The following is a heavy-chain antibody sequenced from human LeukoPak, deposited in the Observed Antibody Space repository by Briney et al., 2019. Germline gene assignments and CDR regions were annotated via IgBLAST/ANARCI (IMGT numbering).Heavy chain of an antibody. Sequence: GGSLRLSCAASGFTFSSYAMSWVRQAPGKGLEWVSAISGSGGSTYYADSVKGRFTISRDNSKNTLYPQMNSLRAEDTAVYYCAKDGFYDSSGYYFAYYYGMDVWGQGTTVTVSS. D-gene: IGHD3-22*01. CDR3: AKDGFYDSSGYYFAYYYGMDV. V-gene: IGHV3-23*01. J-gene: IGHJ6*02. CDR2: ISGSGGST. CDR1: GFTFSSYA.